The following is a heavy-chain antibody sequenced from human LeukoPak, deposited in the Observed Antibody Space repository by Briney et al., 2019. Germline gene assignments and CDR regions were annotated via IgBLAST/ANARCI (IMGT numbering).Heavy chain of an antibody. CDR2: IYRRRT. J-gene: IGHJ5*02. CDR3: AGEGEYGQSYS. CDR1: GDSISNESYY. V-gene: IGHV4-30-2*01. Sequence: PSETLSLTCTVSGDSISNESYYWSWLRQAPGKGPEWIGNIYRRRTRFKPSYTSRFAISVDMSKSQVSLSLTSVTAADTAIYYCAGEGEYGQSYSWGQGVLVVVSA. D-gene: IGHD4-17*01.